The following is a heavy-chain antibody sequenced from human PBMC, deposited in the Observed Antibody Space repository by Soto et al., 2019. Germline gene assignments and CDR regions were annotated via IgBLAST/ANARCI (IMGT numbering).Heavy chain of an antibody. CDR2: IYYSGST. CDR1: GGSISSYY. D-gene: IGHD3-22*01. J-gene: IGHJ3*02. Sequence: SETLSLTCTVSGGSISSYYWSWIRQPPGKGLEWIGYIYYSGSTNYNPSLKSRVTISVDTSKNQFSLKLSTVTAADTAVYYCARVRDYYDSSVPGAFDIWGQGTMVTVSS. V-gene: IGHV4-59*01. CDR3: ARVRDYYDSSVPGAFDI.